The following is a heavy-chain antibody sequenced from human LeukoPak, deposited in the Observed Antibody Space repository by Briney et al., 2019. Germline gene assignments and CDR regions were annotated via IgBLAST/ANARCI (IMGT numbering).Heavy chain of an antibody. Sequence: SVKVSCKASGYTFTSYEFSWVREAPGQGLEWMGGIIPIFGTANYAQKFQGRVTITTDESTSTAYMELSSLRSEDTAVYYCARDPGIVGATTTYYFDYCGQGTLVTVSS. CDR1: GYTFTSYE. V-gene: IGHV1-69*05. CDR3: ARDPGIVGATTTYYFDY. D-gene: IGHD1-26*01. J-gene: IGHJ4*02. CDR2: IIPIFGTA.